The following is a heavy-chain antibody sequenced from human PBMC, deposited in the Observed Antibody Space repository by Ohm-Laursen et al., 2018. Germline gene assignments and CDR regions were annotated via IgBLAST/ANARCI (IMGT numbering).Heavy chain of an antibody. CDR3: AKDLRGRQFNWDDP. D-gene: IGHD1-26*01. CDR2: ISFDGSSK. Sequence: SLRLSCTASGFTFSRYWMHWVRQAPGKGLEWVALISFDGSSKFYADSVRGRFTISRDNSKNTLYLQINSLRSEDTAVYYCAKDLRGRQFNWDDPWGQGTLVTVSS. V-gene: IGHV3-30*18. J-gene: IGHJ5*02. CDR1: GFTFSRYW.